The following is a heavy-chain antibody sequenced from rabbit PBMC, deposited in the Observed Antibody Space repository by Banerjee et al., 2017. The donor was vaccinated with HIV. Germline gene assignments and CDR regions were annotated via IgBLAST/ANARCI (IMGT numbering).Heavy chain of an antibody. J-gene: IGHJ6*01. Sequence: QSLEESGGDLVKPGASLTLTCTASGFSFSSSYYMCWVRQAPGKGLEWIACIYAGSSGSTYYASWAKGRFTISKTSSTTVTLQMTSLTAADTATYFCARAYVGYSYGNVGNNYGMDLWGQGTLVTVS. CDR2: IYAGSSGST. CDR3: ARAYVGYSYGNVGNNYGMDL. D-gene: IGHD6-1*01. CDR1: GFSFSSSYY. V-gene: IGHV1S40*01.